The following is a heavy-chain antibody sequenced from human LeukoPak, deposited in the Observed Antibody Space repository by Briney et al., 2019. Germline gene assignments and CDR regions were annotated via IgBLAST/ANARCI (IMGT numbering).Heavy chain of an antibody. CDR1: GGSISSNNW. Sequence: SETLSLTCAVSGGSISSNNWWIWVRQSPEKGLEWIGEIYHDGSTNYNPSLKSRVTISADTSKNHFSLKLNSVTTADTAVYYCTRGAGWLIDYWGQGILVTVSS. J-gene: IGHJ4*02. V-gene: IGHV4-4*02. D-gene: IGHD3-16*01. CDR2: IYHDGST. CDR3: TRGAGWLIDY.